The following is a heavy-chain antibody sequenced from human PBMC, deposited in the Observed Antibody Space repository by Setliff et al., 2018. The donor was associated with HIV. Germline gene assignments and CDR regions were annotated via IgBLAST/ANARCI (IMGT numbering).Heavy chain of an antibody. CDR1: GYTFTGYY. J-gene: IGHJ5*02. Sequence: ASVKVSCKASGYTFTGYYMHWVRQAPGQRLEWMGWINAGNGDTKYSQKFQGRVTITRDTSASTAYMELSSLRSEDTAVYYCARDLNVWIGSLWFDPWGQGTLVTVS. D-gene: IGHD3-16*01. V-gene: IGHV1-3*01. CDR2: INAGNGDT. CDR3: ARDLNVWIGSLWFDP.